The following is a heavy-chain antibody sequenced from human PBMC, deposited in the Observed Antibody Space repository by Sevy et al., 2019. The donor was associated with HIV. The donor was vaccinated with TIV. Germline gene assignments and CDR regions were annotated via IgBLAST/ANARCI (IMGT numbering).Heavy chain of an antibody. CDR3: ARHLSSGRVGADAFDI. D-gene: IGHD3-3*01. Sequence: SETLSLTCTVSGGSISSGSYYWSWIRQPAGKGLEWIGRIYTTGSTNYNPNYNPSLKSRVTISGDTSKNQLSLKRTSVTAADTAVYYCARHLSSGRVGADAFDIWGQGTMVTVSS. J-gene: IGHJ3*02. CDR1: GGSISSGSYY. V-gene: IGHV4-61*02. CDR2: IYTTGST.